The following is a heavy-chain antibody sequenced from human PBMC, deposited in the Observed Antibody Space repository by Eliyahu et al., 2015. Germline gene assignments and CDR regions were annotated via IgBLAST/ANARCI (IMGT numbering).Heavy chain of an antibody. CDR1: GFTFSSDA. Sequence: EVQLLESGGGLVQPGGSLRLSCAASGFTFSSDALSWVRQAPGKGLEWVSAITASGGSTYYADSVKGRFTISRDNSKNTLSLQMNSLRVEDTAVYYCAKGPSSWDSWGQGTLVTVSS. J-gene: IGHJ4*02. D-gene: IGHD2-2*01. CDR3: AKGPSSWDS. CDR2: ITASGGST. V-gene: IGHV3-23*01.